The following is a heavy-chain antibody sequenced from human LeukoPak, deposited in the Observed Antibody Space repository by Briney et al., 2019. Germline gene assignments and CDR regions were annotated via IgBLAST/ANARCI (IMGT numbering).Heavy chain of an antibody. CDR3: ARGLRSVVQSDY. J-gene: IGHJ4*02. CDR1: GFTFNTFN. Sequence: GGSLRLSCAASGFTFNTFNMNWVRQAPGKGLEWVSSITSGGDYIYYADSVKGRFTISRDNAKNSLYLQMNSLRAEDTAVYYCARGLRSVVQSDYWGQGTLVTVSS. D-gene: IGHD4-23*01. V-gene: IGHV3-21*01. CDR2: ITSGGDYI.